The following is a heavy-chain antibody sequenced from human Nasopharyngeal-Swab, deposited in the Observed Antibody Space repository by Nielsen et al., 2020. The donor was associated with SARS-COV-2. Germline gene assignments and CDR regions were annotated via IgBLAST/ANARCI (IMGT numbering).Heavy chain of an antibody. Sequence: GGSLRLSCTASGFSFNNYGMHWVRQAPGKGLEWVAVISYEGSKKYYAESVEGRFTISRDFSKSTLYLQMNSLTPEETAMYYCAKANVLFWFGQFKNDGFDIWGQGTMVAVSS. V-gene: IGHV3-30*18. CDR2: ISYEGSKK. J-gene: IGHJ3*02. D-gene: IGHD3-10*01. CDR1: GFSFNNYG. CDR3: AKANVLFWFGQFKNDGFDI.